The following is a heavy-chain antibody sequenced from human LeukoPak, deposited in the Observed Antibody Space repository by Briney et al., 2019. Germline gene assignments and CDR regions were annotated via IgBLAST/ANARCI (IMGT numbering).Heavy chain of an antibody. J-gene: IGHJ6*03. Sequence: SETLSLTCTVSGGSISSSSYYWGWIRQPPGKGLEWVGSIYYSGSSYYNPSLKSRVTISVDKSKNQFSLKLSSVTAADTAVYYCAREGPNTAMGYYYYYYYYMDVWGKGTTVTVSS. V-gene: IGHV4-39*07. CDR1: GGSISSSSYY. D-gene: IGHD5-18*01. CDR2: IYYSGSS. CDR3: AREGPNTAMGYYYYYYYYMDV.